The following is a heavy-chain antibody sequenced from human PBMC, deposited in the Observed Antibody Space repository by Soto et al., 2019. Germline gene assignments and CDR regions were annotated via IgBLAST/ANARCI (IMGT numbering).Heavy chain of an antibody. D-gene: IGHD3-9*01. CDR1: GYPFIKYG. CDR3: ATSYDTGFDP. J-gene: IGHJ5*02. CDR2: IKVDSGYT. Sequence: QLQLVQSAAEVKEPGASVRVSCKAYGYPFIKYGISWIRQAPEQGLEWMGWIKVDSGYTNYAQKLQGRVTMTADTSSDTAFMELRSLRLDDTAVYFCATSYDTGFDPWGQGTLVSVSS. V-gene: IGHV1-18*04.